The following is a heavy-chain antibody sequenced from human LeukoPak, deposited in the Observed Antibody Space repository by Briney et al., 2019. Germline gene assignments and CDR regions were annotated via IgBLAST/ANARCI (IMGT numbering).Heavy chain of an antibody. V-gene: IGHV1-3*01. CDR2: INAGNGNT. D-gene: IGHD3-10*01. CDR3: ARDRVVRGVIRYYFDY. CDR1: GYTFTSYA. J-gene: IGHJ4*02. Sequence: ASVKVSCKASGYTFTSYAMHWVRQAPGQRLEWMGWINAGNGNTKYSQKFQGRVTITRDTSASTAYMELSSLRSEDTAVYYCARDRVVRGVIRYYFDYWGQGTLVTVSS.